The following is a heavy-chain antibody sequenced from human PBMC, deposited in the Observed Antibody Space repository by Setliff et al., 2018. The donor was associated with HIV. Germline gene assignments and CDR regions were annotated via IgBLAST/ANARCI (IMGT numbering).Heavy chain of an antibody. D-gene: IGHD2-2*01. CDR1: GYSISSGYY. J-gene: IGHJ6*03. CDR3: ARHRDPPGTSWIFYYYYMDL. CDR2: IYHSGST. Sequence: PSETLSLTCAVSGYSISSGYYWGWIRQPPGKGLEWIGSIYHSGSTYYNPSLKSRVTISVDTSKNQVSLRLSSVTAADTGVYYCARHRDPPGTSWIFYYYYMDLWGGGTTVTVSS. V-gene: IGHV4-38-2*01.